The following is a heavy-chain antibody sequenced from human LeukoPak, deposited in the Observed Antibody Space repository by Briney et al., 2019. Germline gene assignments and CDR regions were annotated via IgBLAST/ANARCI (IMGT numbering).Heavy chain of an antibody. CDR2: IYYSGST. D-gene: IGHD4-17*01. V-gene: IGHV4-39*07. J-gene: IGHJ4*02. CDR3: ARGDPGRSYGDYSFRFDY. Sequence: SETLSLTCTVSGGSISSSSYYWGWIRQPPGKGLEWIGSIYYSGSTNYNPSLKSRVTISVDTSKNQFSLKLSSVTAADTAVYYCARGDPGRSYGDYSFRFDYWGQGTLVTVSS. CDR1: GGSISSSSYY.